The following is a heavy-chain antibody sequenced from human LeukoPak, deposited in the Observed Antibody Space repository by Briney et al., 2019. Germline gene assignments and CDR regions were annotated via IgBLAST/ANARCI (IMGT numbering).Heavy chain of an antibody. V-gene: IGHV1-2*02. CDR2: INPYSGGT. CDR3: ARGHAFLPDPHDYRSWFDP. Sequence: GASVKVSCKASGYTFTGYYMHWVRQAPGQGLEWMGWINPYSGGTNYAQKFQGRVTMTRDTSISTAYMELSRLRSDDTAVYYCARGHAFLPDPHDYRSWFDPWGQGTLVTVSS. D-gene: IGHD4-11*01. J-gene: IGHJ5*02. CDR1: GYTFTGYY.